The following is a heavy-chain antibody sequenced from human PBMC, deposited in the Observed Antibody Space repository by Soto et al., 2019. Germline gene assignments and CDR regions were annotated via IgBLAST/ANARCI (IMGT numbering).Heavy chain of an antibody. J-gene: IGHJ6*03. CDR1: GYTLTELS. CDR2: FDPEDGET. D-gene: IGHD7-27*01. V-gene: IGHV1-24*01. CDR3: ATSKSGYYYYMDV. Sequence: ASVKVSCKVFGYTLTELSMHWVRQAPGKGLEWMGGFDPEDGETIYAQKFQGRVTMTEDTSTDTAYMELSSLRSEDTAVYYCATSKSGYYYYMDVWGKGTTVTVSS.